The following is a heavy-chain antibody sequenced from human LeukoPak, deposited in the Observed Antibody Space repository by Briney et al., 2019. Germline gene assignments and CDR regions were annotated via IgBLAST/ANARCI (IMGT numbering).Heavy chain of an antibody. J-gene: IGHJ4*02. CDR1: GYTFTGYY. CDR2: INPNSGGA. D-gene: IGHD1-26*01. Sequence: ASVKVSCKASGYTFTGYYMHWVRQAPGQGLEWMGWINPNSGGANYAQKFQGRVTMTRDTSTSTVYMELNSLGSEDTAVYYCARESDSGKDFDCWGQGTLVTVSS. CDR3: ARESDSGKDFDC. V-gene: IGHV1-2*02.